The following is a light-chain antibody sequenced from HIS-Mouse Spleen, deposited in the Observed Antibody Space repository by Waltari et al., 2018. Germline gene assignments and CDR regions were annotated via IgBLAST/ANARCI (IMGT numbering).Light chain of an antibody. CDR1: QSVSSY. Sequence: QPPATLSLSPGERATLSCRASQSVSSYLAWYQQKPGQAPRLLIYDASNRATGIPARFSGSGSGTDFTLTISSLEPEDFAVYYCQQRSNWPPVTFGQGTRLEIK. CDR3: QQRSNWPPVT. J-gene: IGKJ5*01. V-gene: IGKV3-11*01. CDR2: DAS.